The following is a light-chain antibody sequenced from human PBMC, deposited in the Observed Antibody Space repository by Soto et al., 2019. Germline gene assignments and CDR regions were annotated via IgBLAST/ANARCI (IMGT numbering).Light chain of an antibody. CDR3: AAGDDRLNVLYV. CDR1: SSNIGSNT. J-gene: IGLJ1*01. V-gene: IGLV1-44*01. CDR2: SNN. Sequence: QSVLTQPPSASGTPGQRVTISCSGSSSNIGSNTVNWYQQLPGTAPKLLIYSNNQRPSGVPDRFSGSKSGTSASLAISELHFEDEADYYCAAGDDRLNVLYVSGTGTKVPVL.